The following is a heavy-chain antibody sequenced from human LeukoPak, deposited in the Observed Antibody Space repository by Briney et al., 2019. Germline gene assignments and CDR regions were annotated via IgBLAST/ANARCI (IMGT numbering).Heavy chain of an antibody. V-gene: IGHV4-30-2*01. D-gene: IGHD3-10*01. J-gene: IGHJ4*02. Sequence: SETLSLTCAVSGGSIGSGGYSWSWIRQPPGKGLEWIGYIYHSGSTYYNPSLKSRVTISVDRSKNQFSLKLSSVTAADTAVYYCARGHGSGSSIKEETFDYWGQGTLVTVSS. CDR1: GGSIGSGGYS. CDR2: IYHSGST. CDR3: ARGHGSGSSIKEETFDY.